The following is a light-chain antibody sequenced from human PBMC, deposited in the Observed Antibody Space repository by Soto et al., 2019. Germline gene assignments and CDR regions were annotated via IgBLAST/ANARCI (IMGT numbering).Light chain of an antibody. J-gene: IGKJ4*01. CDR1: QSFSSY. CDR2: DAS. V-gene: IGKV3-11*01. Sequence: EIVLTQSPATLSLSPGERATLSCRASQSFSSYLAWYQQKPGQAPRLLIYDASNRATGIPARFSGSGSGTDVTLTISILEPEDFAVYYCQQRSNWPTFGGGNKVAIK. CDR3: QQRSNWPT.